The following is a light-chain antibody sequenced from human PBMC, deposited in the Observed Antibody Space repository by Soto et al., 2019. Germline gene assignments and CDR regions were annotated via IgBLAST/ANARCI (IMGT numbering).Light chain of an antibody. V-gene: IGKV3D-20*02. CDR1: QGVTPAY. Sequence: EIVLPQSPGTLSLSPGERTTLSCRASQGVTPAYLAWYQHKPGQAPRLLIYGASNRATGIPDRFSGSGSGTDFTLTISRLEPEDFAVYSCQQRGHWLTFGGGTKVEIK. CDR3: QQRGHWLT. J-gene: IGKJ4*01. CDR2: GAS.